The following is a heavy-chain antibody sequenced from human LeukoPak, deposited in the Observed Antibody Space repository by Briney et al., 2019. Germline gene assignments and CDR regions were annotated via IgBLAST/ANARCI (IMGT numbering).Heavy chain of an antibody. D-gene: IGHD6-19*01. CDR2: IYSSGTT. J-gene: IGHJ6*02. Sequence: NPSETLSLTCNVSGGSISNYYWTWIRQPAGKGLEWIGRIYSSGTTTYNPSLKSRVAMSVDTSRNQFSLKLSSVTAADTAVYYCARVSPIAVAGSSYYYAMDVWGQGTTVTVSS. CDR1: GGSISNYY. CDR3: ARVSPIAVAGSSYYYAMDV. V-gene: IGHV4-4*07.